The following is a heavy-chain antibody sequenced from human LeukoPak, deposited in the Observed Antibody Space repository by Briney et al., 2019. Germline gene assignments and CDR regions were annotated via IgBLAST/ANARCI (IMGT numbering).Heavy chain of an antibody. CDR2: INHSGST. V-gene: IGHV4-34*01. Sequence: SETLSLTCAVYGGSFSGYYWSWIRQPPGKGLEWIGEINHSGSTNYNPSLKSRVTISVDTSKNQCSLKLSSVTAADTAVYYCASESRRDGYNSFDYWGQGTLVTVSS. CDR1: GGSFSGYY. D-gene: IGHD5-24*01. CDR3: ASESRRDGYNSFDY. J-gene: IGHJ4*02.